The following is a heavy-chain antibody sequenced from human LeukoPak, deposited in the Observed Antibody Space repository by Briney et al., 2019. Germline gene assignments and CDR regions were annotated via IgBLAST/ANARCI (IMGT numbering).Heavy chain of an antibody. CDR1: GGSISSYY. CDR3: ARYYYDSSGYYYFDY. CDR2: IYYSGST. V-gene: IGHV4-59*08. D-gene: IGHD3-22*01. Sequence: PSETLSLTCTVSGGSISSYYWSWIRQPPGKGLEWIGYIYYSGSTNYNPSLKSRVTISVDTSKNQFSLKLSSVTAADTAVYYCARYYYDSSGYYYFDYWGQGTLVTVSS. J-gene: IGHJ4*02.